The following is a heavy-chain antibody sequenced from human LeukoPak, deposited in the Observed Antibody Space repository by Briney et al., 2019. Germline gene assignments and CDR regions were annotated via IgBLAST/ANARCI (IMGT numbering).Heavy chain of an antibody. CDR2: IYYSGST. Sequence: SETLSLTCTLSGGSISTYYWSWIRQTPGKGLQWMGYIYYSGSTNYNPSLKSRVTISVDTSKNQFSLKLTSVTAADTAVYYCARERGYDFWRSGAFDIWGQGTMVTASS. V-gene: IGHV4-59*01. CDR3: ARERGYDFWRSGAFDI. CDR1: GGSISTYY. J-gene: IGHJ3*02. D-gene: IGHD3-3*01.